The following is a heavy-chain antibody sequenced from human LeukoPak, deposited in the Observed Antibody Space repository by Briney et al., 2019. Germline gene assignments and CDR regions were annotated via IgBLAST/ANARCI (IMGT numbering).Heavy chain of an antibody. D-gene: IGHD4-17*01. V-gene: IGHV4-59*01. J-gene: IGHJ4*02. Sequence: SETLSLTCAVYGGSFSGYYWSWIRQPPGKGLEWNGYIYYSGSTNYNPSLKSRVTISVDTSKNQFSLKLSSVTAADTAVYYCARVPSRQREMTTVPRGLFDYWGQGTLVTVSS. CDR3: ARVPSRQREMTTVPRGLFDY. CDR1: GGSFSGYY. CDR2: IYYSGST.